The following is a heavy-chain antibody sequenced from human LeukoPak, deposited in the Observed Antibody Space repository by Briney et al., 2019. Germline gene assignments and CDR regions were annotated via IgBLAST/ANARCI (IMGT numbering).Heavy chain of an antibody. CDR1: GFTFSNYG. CDR3: AKELTTVTHSDS. CDR2: ISYDGSDE. Sequence: GRSLRLSCAASGFTFSNYGMHWVRQAPGKGLEWVAVISYDGSDEEYADSVKGRFTIFRDNSKDMLYLQMNSLRAEDTAVYYCAKELTTVTHSDSWGQGTLATVSS. D-gene: IGHD4-17*01. V-gene: IGHV3-30*18. J-gene: IGHJ4*02.